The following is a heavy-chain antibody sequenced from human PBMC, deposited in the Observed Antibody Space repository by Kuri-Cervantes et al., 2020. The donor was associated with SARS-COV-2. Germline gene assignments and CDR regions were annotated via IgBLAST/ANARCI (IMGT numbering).Heavy chain of an antibody. CDR3: MTLIDY. J-gene: IGHJ4*02. CDR1: GFLFSASA. CDR2: ARGKANNYAT. V-gene: IGHV3-73*01. Sequence: GESLKISCEASGFLFSASAIHWVRQGSGKGLEWVGRARGKANNYATAYAAPVKGRFTISRDDTKNMAYLQMNSLKTEDTAVYCCMTLIDYWGQGALVTVSS.